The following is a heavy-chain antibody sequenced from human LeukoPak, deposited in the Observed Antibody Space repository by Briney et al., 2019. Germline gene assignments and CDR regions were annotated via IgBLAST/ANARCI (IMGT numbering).Heavy chain of an antibody. CDR3: AKLGATDDY. V-gene: IGHV3-30*02. CDR1: GFTFNNFG. Sequence: GGSLRLSCEASGFTFNNFGMHWVRQASGKGLEWVAFIRYDGSNKYYADSVKGRFTISRDNSKNTLYLQMNSLRAEDTAVYYCAKLGATDDYWGQGTLVTVSS. D-gene: IGHD1-26*01. CDR2: IRYDGSNK. J-gene: IGHJ4*02.